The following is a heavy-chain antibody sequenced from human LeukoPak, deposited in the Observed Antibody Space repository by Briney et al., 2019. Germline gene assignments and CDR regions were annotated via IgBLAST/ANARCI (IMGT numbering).Heavy chain of an antibody. D-gene: IGHD3-10*01. Sequence: PSETLSLTCTVSGGSISSSSHYWAWIRQPPGKGLEWIANIYYSGNTYYNPSLKCRVTISVDTSKNQFSLKLSSVTAADTAVYYCARLTMRYYYGSGSYYYYYYYYMDVWGKGTTVTVSS. V-gene: IGHV4-39*07. CDR3: ARLTMRYYYGSGSYYYYYYYYMDV. CDR2: IYYSGNT. J-gene: IGHJ6*03. CDR1: GGSISSSSHY.